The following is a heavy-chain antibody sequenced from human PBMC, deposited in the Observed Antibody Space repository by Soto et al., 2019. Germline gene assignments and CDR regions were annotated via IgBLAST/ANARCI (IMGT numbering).Heavy chain of an antibody. J-gene: IGHJ6*02. CDR3: ARDPKRDCGGDCYLGYYYYGMDV. CDR1: GFTFSSYA. Sequence: GGSLRLSCAASGFTFSSYAMHWVRQAPGKGLEWVAVISYDGSNKYYADSVKGRFTISRDNSKNTLYLQMNSLRAEDTAVYYCARDPKRDCGGDCYLGYYYYGMDVWGQGTTVTVSS. D-gene: IGHD2-21*02. CDR2: ISYDGSNK. V-gene: IGHV3-30-3*01.